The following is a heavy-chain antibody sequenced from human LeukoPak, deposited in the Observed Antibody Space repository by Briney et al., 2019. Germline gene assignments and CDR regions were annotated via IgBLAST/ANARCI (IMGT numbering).Heavy chain of an antibody. V-gene: IGHV4-61*02. J-gene: IGHJ4*02. CDR2: IYTSGSI. CDR3: ARDRGGVYSTYFFDY. Sequence: SETLSLTCTVSGGSISSGSYYWSWIRQPAGKGLEWIGRIYTSGSINYNPSLKSRVTISVDTSKNQFSLKLSSVTAADTAVYYCARDRGGVYSTYFFDYWGQGTLVTVSS. CDR1: GGSISSGSYY. D-gene: IGHD2-8*02.